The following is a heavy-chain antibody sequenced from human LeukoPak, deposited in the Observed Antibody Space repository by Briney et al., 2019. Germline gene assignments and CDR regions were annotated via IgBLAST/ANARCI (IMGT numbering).Heavy chain of an antibody. CDR3: AKDMTGDPLGYYYMDV. V-gene: IGHV3-43D*03. Sequence: PGGSLRLSCAASGFTFDDYAMHWVRQAPGKGLEWVSLISWDGGSTYYADSVKGRFAISRDNSKNSLYLQMNSLRAEDTALYYCAKDMTGDPLGYYYMDVWGKGTTVTVS. D-gene: IGHD3-10*01. CDR2: ISWDGGST. CDR1: GFTFDDYA. J-gene: IGHJ6*03.